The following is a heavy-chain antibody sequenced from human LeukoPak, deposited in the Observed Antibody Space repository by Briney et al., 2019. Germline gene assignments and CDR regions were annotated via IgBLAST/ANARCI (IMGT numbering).Heavy chain of an antibody. Sequence: PGGSLRLSCAASGFTFSSYSMNWVRQAPGKGLEWVPYISSSSSTIYYADSVKGRFTISRDNAKNSLYLQMNSLRAEDTAVYYCARGTDYGDHFPFVYWGQGTLVTVSS. CDR3: ARGTDYGDHFPFVY. D-gene: IGHD4-17*01. J-gene: IGHJ4*02. V-gene: IGHV3-48*01. CDR1: GFTFSSYS. CDR2: ISSSSSTI.